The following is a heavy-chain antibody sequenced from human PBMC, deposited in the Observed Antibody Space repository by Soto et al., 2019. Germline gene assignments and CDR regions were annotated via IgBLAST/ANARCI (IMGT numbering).Heavy chain of an antibody. CDR3: ARRTLSMIRGAFDF. D-gene: IGHD3-10*01. V-gene: IGHV4-34*01. Sequence: PSETLSLTCAVSGVSFSGFRWSYIRQSPGKGLEWIGEIDHSGITFYNPSLESRVTISLDTSKSQFSLELNTVTAADSAVYYCARRTLSMIRGAFDFWGQGTLVTV. CDR2: IDHSGIT. J-gene: IGHJ4*02. CDR1: GVSFSGFR.